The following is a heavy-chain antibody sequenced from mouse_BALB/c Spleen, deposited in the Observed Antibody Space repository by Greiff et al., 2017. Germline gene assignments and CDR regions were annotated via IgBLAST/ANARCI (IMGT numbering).Heavy chain of an antibody. V-gene: IGHV3-2*02. Sequence: EVKLQESGPGLVKPSQSLSLTCTVTGYSITSDYAWNWIRQFPGNKLEWMGYISYSGSTSYNPSLKSRISITRDTSKNQFFLQLNSVTTEDTATYYCARKTGAFDYWGQGTTLTVSS. CDR3: ARKTGAFDY. CDR1: GYSITSDYA. CDR2: ISYSGST. D-gene: IGHD4-1*01. J-gene: IGHJ2*01.